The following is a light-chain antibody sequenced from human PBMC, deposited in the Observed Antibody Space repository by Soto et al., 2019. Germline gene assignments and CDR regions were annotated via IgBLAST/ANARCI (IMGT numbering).Light chain of an antibody. J-gene: IGLJ3*02. CDR2: DVS. Sequence: QSALTQPRSVSGSPGQSVTISCTGTSSDVGGYNYVSWYQQHPGKAPKLMIYDVSKRPSGVPDRFSGSKSGNTASLTISGLQAEDEADYYCSSYTSSNFWVFGEGTKLTVL. CDR3: SSYTSSNFWV. V-gene: IGLV2-11*01. CDR1: SSDVGGYNY.